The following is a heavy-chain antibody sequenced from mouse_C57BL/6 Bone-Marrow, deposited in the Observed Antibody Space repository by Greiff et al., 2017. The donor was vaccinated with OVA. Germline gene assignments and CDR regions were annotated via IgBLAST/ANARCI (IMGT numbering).Heavy chain of an antibody. Sequence: QVQLQQSGAELARPGASVKLSCKASGYTFTSYGISWVKQRTGQGLEWIGEIYPRSGNTYYNEKIKGKATLTADKSSSTAYMELRNLTSEDSAVYFCARGFITTVVVDYWGQGTTLTVSS. CDR3: ARGFITTVVVDY. CDR2: IYPRSGNT. D-gene: IGHD1-1*01. V-gene: IGHV1-81*01. CDR1: GYTFTSYG. J-gene: IGHJ2*01.